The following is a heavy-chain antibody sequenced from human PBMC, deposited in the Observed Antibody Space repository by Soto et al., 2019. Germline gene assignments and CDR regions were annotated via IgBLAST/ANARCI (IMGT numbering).Heavy chain of an antibody. CDR3: TRGRGFGHFTPPFDY. J-gene: IGHJ4*02. D-gene: IGHD3-10*01. V-gene: IGHV4-34*01. Sequence: QVQLQQWGAGLLKPSETMSLTCAVSGGSFSGYFWSWIRQPPGKGLEWIGEINHSGSTYYNPSLGSRVNVLVETSRSQFSLKLRSVTAADTAVYFCTRGRGFGHFTPPFDYWGQGTLVTVSS. CDR2: INHSGST. CDR1: GGSFSGYF.